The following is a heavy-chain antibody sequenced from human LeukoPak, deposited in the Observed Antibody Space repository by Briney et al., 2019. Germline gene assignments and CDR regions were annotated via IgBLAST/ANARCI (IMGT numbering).Heavy chain of an antibody. CDR3: AKGQYYYGSGSLFY. J-gene: IGHJ4*02. CDR1: GFTFSSYA. Sequence: PGGSLRLSCAASGFTFSSYAMSWVRQAPGKGLEWVSAISGSGGSTYYADSVKGRFTISRDNSKNTLYLQMSSLRAEDTAVYYCAKGQYYYGSGSLFYWGQGTLVTVSS. CDR2: ISGSGGST. V-gene: IGHV3-23*01. D-gene: IGHD3-10*01.